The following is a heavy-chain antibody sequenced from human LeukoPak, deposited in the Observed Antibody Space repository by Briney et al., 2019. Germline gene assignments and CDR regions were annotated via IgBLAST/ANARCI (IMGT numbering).Heavy chain of an antibody. CDR1: GGSISTYY. Sequence: NPSETLSLTCTVSGGSISTYYWSWIRQPPGKGLECIGYIYYSGSTTYNPSLKSRVTISVDTSKNQFSLKLSSVTAADTAVYYCARGSRYYYGSWGQGTLVTVSS. D-gene: IGHD3-10*01. CDR2: IYYSGST. CDR3: ARGSRYYYGS. V-gene: IGHV4-59*12. J-gene: IGHJ5*02.